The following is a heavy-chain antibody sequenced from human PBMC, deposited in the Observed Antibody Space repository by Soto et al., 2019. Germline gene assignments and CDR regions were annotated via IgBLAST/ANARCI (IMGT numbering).Heavy chain of an antibody. J-gene: IGHJ4*02. D-gene: IGHD3-22*01. V-gene: IGHV3-23*01. Sequence: PWGSLRLSCAASGFIFNNYAMSCFRQAPFKWLEWVSTVSVSGGTTYYADSLKGRFTISRDNSKKTVYLQMNRLRADDTAIYYCAKGLYYYDSSGYRLFDYWGQGTLVTVSS. CDR1: GFIFNNYA. CDR3: AKGLYYYDSSGYRLFDY. CDR2: VSVSGGTT.